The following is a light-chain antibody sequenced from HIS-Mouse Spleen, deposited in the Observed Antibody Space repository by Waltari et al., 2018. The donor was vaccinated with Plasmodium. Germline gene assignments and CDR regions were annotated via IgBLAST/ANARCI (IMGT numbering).Light chain of an antibody. V-gene: IGLV2-11*01. J-gene: IGLJ2*01. Sequence: QSALTQPRSVSGSPGQSVTISCTGTSSDVGGYNYVSVYQQHPGKAPKLMIYDDSKRTSGVPHRFSGSKSGNTASLTISGLQAEDEADYYCCSYAGSYTLVFGGGTKLTVL. CDR3: CSYAGSYTLV. CDR1: SSDVGGYNY. CDR2: DDS.